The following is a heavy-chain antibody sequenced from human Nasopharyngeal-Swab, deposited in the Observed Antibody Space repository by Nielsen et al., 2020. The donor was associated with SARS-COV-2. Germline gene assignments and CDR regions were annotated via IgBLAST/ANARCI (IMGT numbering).Heavy chain of an antibody. CDR3: AIISHDYGDFFDY. V-gene: IGHV3-74*01. CDR1: GFTFSSYW. J-gene: IGHJ4*02. D-gene: IGHD4-17*01. Sequence: GGSLRLSCAASGFTFSSYWMHWVRQAPGKGLVWVSRINSDGSSTSCADSVKGRFTISRDNAKNTLYLQMNSLRAEDTAVYYCAIISHDYGDFFDYWGQGTLVTVSS. CDR2: INSDGSST.